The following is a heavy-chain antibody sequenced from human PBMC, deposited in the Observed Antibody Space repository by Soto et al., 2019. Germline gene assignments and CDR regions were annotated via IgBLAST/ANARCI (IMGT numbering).Heavy chain of an antibody. CDR1: GGSISSGGYY. D-gene: IGHD3-3*01. CDR3: ARLKYDCWSGASYYYYGMDV. J-gene: IGHJ6*02. V-gene: IGHV4-31*02. Sequence: TVSGGSISSGGYYWSWIRQHPGTGLEWIGHISYSGSTYYNTSLKSRVTISVDTSRNQFSLIVNSVTAADTAVYYCARLKYDCWSGASYYYYGMDVWGQGTTVTVSS. CDR2: ISYSGST.